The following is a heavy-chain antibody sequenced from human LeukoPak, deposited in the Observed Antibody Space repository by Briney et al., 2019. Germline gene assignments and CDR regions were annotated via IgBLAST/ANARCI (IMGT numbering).Heavy chain of an antibody. J-gene: IGHJ4*02. V-gene: IGHV4-39*01. CDR2: TYYSGSP. CDR1: GGSISSTTYY. D-gene: IGHD3-10*01. CDR3: ARHAVSGSYYSPLDY. Sequence: SETLSLTCTVSGGSISSTTYYWGWIRQPPGKGLEYIGCTYYSGSPDYNPSLKSRLTISVDRSKNQFSLQLSSVTAADTAIYFCARHAVSGSYYSPLDYWGQGTLVTVSS.